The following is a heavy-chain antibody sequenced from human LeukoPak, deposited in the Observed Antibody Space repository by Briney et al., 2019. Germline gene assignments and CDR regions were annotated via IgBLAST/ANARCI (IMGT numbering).Heavy chain of an antibody. CDR1: GYSFTSYW. D-gene: IGHD1-26*01. CDR3: ARRSGSYYSGGDY. Sequence: GESLKISGKGSGYSFTSYWIGGARQMPGKCLEWMGIIYPGDSDTRYSPSFQGQVTISADKSISTAYLQWSSLKDSDTAMYYCARRSGSYYSGGDYWGQGTLVTVSS. CDR2: IYPGDSDT. J-gene: IGHJ4*02. V-gene: IGHV5-51*01.